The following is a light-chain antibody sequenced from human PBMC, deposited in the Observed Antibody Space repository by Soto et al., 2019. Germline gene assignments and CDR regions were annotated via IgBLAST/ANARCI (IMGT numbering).Light chain of an antibody. V-gene: IGLV2-14*01. J-gene: IGLJ1*01. Sequence: QSALTQPASVSGSPGQSITISCTGTSSDVGGYNYVSWYQQHPGKAPKRMIYDVSNRHSGVSNRFSGSKSGNTASLTISGLEAEDEAEYYCSSYTSSSTRVFGSGTKVTVL. CDR2: DVS. CDR1: SSDVGGYNY. CDR3: SSYTSSSTRV.